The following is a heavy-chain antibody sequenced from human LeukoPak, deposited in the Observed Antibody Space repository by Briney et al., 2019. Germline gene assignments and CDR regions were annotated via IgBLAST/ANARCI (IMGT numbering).Heavy chain of an antibody. V-gene: IGHV4-34*01. D-gene: IGHD6-25*01. CDR3: ARLPAGFRFDP. CDR2: INHSGST. Sequence: SETLSLTCAVYGGSFSGYYWSWTRQPPGKGLEWIGEINHSGSTNYNPSLKSRVTISVDTSKNQFSLKLSSVTAADTAVYYCARLPAGFRFDPWGQGTLVTVSS. CDR1: GGSFSGYY. J-gene: IGHJ5*02.